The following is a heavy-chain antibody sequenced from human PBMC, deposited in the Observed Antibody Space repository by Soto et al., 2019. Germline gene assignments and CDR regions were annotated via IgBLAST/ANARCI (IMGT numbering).Heavy chain of an antibody. Sequence: GASVKVSCKASGYTFTGYYMHWVRQAPGQGLEWMGWINPNSGGTNYAQKFQGWVTMTRDTSISTAYMELSRLRSDDTAVYYCARDRCSGGSCYSNWFDPWGQGTLVTSPQ. D-gene: IGHD2-15*01. CDR2: INPNSGGT. CDR1: GYTFTGYY. J-gene: IGHJ5*02. V-gene: IGHV1-2*04. CDR3: ARDRCSGGSCYSNWFDP.